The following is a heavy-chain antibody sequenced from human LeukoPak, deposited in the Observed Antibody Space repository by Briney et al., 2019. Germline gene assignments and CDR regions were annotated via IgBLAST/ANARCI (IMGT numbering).Heavy chain of an antibody. V-gene: IGHV1-2*04. Sequence: GSVKVSCKASGYTFTGYYMHWVRQAPGQGLEWMGWSNPNSGGTNYAQKFQGWVTMTRDTSISTAYMELSRLRSDDTAVYYCAGERRYCSGGRNYGMDVWGKGTTVTVSS. CDR3: AGERRYCSGGRNYGMDV. CDR1: GYTFTGYY. CDR2: SNPNSGGT. D-gene: IGHD2-15*01. J-gene: IGHJ6*04.